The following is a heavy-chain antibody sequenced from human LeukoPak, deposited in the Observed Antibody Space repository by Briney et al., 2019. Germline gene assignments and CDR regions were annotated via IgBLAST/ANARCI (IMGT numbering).Heavy chain of an antibody. CDR3: ARGAMVIPAAPPLNWFDP. J-gene: IGHJ5*02. V-gene: IGHV4-59*01. D-gene: IGHD2-2*01. Sequence: SETLSLTCTVSGGSISSYYWSWIRQPPGKGLEWIGYIYYSGSTSYNPSLKSRVTISVDTSKNQFSLKLSSVTAADTAVYYCARGAMVIPAAPPLNWFDPWGQGTLVTVSS. CDR2: IYYSGST. CDR1: GGSISSYY.